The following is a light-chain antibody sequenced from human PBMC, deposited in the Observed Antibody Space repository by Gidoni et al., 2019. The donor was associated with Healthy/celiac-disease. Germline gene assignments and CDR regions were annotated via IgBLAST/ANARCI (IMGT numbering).Light chain of an antibody. J-gene: IGLJ2*01. Sequence: QSALTQPASVSGSPGQSITISCTGTSSDVCGDNYVSWYQQHPGTAPKLMIYEVSNQPSGVSNRFSGSKSGNTASLTISGLQAEDEADYYCSSYTSSSTPRVFGGGTKLTVL. CDR2: EVS. V-gene: IGLV2-14*01. CDR1: SSDVCGDNY. CDR3: SSYTSSSTPRV.